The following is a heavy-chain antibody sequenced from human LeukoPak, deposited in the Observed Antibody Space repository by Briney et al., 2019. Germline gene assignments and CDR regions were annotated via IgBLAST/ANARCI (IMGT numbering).Heavy chain of an antibody. D-gene: IGHD1-26*01. J-gene: IGHJ6*02. V-gene: IGHV3-21*01. Sequence: PGGSLRLSCAASGFTFSSYNMNWVRQAPGKGLEWVSSISSSVNYIYYADSVKGRFTISRDNAKSSLYLQMNSLRAEDTAVYFCAGDVVGGLYYYYGLDVWGQGTTVTVSS. CDR2: ISSSVNYI. CDR3: AGDVVGGLYYYYGLDV. CDR1: GFTFSSYN.